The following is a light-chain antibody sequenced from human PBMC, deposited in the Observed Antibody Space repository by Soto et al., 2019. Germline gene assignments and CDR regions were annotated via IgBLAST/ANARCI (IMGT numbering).Light chain of an antibody. Sequence: QSVLTQPPSVSGAPGQRVTISCTGSSSNIGAGYDVHWYQQLPGRAPKLLIYGNTNRPSGVPDRFSGSKSGTSASLAITGLQAEDDAYYYWLYYGSSRSVVFGGGTKLTVL. CDR1: SSNIGAGYD. CDR2: GNT. CDR3: LYYGSSRSVV. V-gene: IGLV1-40*01. J-gene: IGLJ2*01.